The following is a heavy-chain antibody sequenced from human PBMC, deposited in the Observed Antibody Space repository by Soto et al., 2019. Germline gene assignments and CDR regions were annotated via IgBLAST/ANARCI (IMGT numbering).Heavy chain of an antibody. CDR1: GFTFSNAW. CDR3: TTDPVTMIVVVPSSG. CDR2: IKSKTDGGTT. V-gene: IGHV3-15*07. D-gene: IGHD3-22*01. Sequence: GGSLRLACAASGFTFSNAWMNWVRQAPGKGLEWVGRIKSKTDGGTTDYAAPVKGRFTISRDDSKNTLYLQMNSLKTEDTAVYYCTTDPVTMIVVVPSSGWGQGTLVTVSS. J-gene: IGHJ4*02.